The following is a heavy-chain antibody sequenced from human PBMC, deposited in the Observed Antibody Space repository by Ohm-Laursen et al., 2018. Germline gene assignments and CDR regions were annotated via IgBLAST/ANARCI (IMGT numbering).Heavy chain of an antibody. D-gene: IGHD6-6*01. J-gene: IGHJ3*02. CDR3: AREYSSSSGRAFDI. Sequence: SLRLSCAASRFTFSSYSMNWVRQAPGKGLEWVSYISSSSRTIYYADSVKGRFTISRDTAKNSLFLQMNSLRVEDTAVYYCAREYSSSSGRAFDIWGQGTMVTVSS. CDR1: RFTFSSYS. CDR2: ISSSSRTI. V-gene: IGHV3-48*01.